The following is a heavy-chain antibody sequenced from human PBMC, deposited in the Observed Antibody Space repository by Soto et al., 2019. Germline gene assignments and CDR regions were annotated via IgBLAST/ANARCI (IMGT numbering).Heavy chain of an antibody. CDR1: GGTFSSYT. V-gene: IGHV1-69*02. D-gene: IGHD6-13*01. CDR3: ARLPSSSPNDH. Sequence: GASVKVSCKASGGTFSSYTISWVRQAPGQGLEWMGRIIPILGIANYAQKFQDRVTITADKSTSTAYMELSSLRSEDTAVYYCARLPSSSPNDHWGQGTLVTVSS. J-gene: IGHJ4*02. CDR2: IIPILGIA.